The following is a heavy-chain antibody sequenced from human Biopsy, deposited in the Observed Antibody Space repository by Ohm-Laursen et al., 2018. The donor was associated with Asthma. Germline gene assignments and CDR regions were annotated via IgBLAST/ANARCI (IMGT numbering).Heavy chain of an antibody. CDR1: GGSLTTYV. Sequence: SVNASRTSLGGSLTTYVIGWVRQAPGEGLGWLGGMTFVFGTTTYPQKFQDRVTITADDSTSIVYMELSSLRSEDPAVNYCARKAGACISRTCYSLDFWGQGTLVTVSS. J-gene: IGHJ4*02. V-gene: IGHV1-69*13. CDR3: ARKAGACISRTCYSLDF. D-gene: IGHD2-15*01. CDR2: MTFVFGTT.